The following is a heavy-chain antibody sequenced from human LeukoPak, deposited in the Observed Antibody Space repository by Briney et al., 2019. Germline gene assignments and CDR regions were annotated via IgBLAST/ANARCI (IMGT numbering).Heavy chain of an antibody. Sequence: GGSLRLSCAASGFTFSTYSMNWVRQAPGKGLEWVSYISSSSSTIYYADSVKGRFTISRDNAKNSLYLQMNSLRAEDTAVYYCARGSTYYDSGGQVPFDYWGQGTLVTVSS. D-gene: IGHD3-22*01. CDR3: ARGSTYYDSGGQVPFDY. J-gene: IGHJ4*02. V-gene: IGHV3-48*01. CDR1: GFTFSTYS. CDR2: ISSSSSTI.